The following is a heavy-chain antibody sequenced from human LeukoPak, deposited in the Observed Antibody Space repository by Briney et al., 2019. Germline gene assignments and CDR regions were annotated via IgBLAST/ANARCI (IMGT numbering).Heavy chain of an antibody. J-gene: IGHJ4*02. V-gene: IGHV4-34*01. D-gene: IGHD6-19*01. CDR2: INHSGST. Sequence: SETLSLTCAVYGGSFSGYYWSWIRQPPGKGLEWIGEINHSGSTNYNPSLKSRVTISVDTSKNQFSLKLSSVTAADTAVYYCARARGAVAGYFDFWCQGTLVTVSS. CDR3: ARARGAVAGYFDF. CDR1: GGSFSGYY.